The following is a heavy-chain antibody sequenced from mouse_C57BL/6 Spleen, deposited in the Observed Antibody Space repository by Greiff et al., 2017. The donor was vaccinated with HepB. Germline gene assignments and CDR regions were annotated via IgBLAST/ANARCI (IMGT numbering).Heavy chain of an antibody. V-gene: IGHV3-1*01. J-gene: IGHJ1*03. CDR2: ISYSGST. D-gene: IGHD1-1*01. Sequence: EVNLVESGPGLVKPSQSLSLTCTVTGYSITSGYVWHWIRHFPGNKLEWMGYISYSGSTNYNPSLKSRISITHDTSKNHFFLKLDSVTTEDTATYYCARGPHYYGSSYDYWYFDVWGTGTTVTVSS. CDR3: ARGPHYYGSSYDYWYFDV. CDR1: GYSITSGYV.